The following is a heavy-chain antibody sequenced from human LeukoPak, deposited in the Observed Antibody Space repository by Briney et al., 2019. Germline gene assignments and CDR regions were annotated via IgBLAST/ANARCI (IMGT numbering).Heavy chain of an antibody. J-gene: IGHJ4*02. CDR3: ARAYYLVTPFDY. CDR1: GFSFSSYW. V-gene: IGHV3-7*01. D-gene: IGHD4-23*01. CDR2: IKRDGSEK. Sequence: GGSLRLSCAASGFSFSSYWMSWVRQAPGKGLEWVAKIKRDGSEKYYVDSVKGRFTISRDNAKNSLYLQMNSLRAEDTAMYYCARAYYLVTPFDYWGQGTLVTVSS.